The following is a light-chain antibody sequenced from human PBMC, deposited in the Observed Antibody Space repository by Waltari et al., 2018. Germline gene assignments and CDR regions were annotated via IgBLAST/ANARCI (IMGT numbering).Light chain of an antibody. V-gene: IGLV3-1*01. CDR2: EDD. CDR1: KLGEKY. CDR3: QAWDGSTSTVV. Sequence: SYEVTQPPSVSVSPGQTASITCSGDKLGEKYVSWYQQKPGQSPVVVIYEDDDRPSGIPERVSGSNSGNTATLTISGTQAMDEADYYCQAWDGSTSTVVFGGGTKVTVL. J-gene: IGLJ2*01.